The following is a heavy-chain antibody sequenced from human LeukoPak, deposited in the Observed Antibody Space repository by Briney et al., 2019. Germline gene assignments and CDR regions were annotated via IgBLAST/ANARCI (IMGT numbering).Heavy chain of an antibody. Sequence: PGGSLRLSCAASGFTFSSYWMHWVRQAPGKGLVWVSRINSDGSSTSYADSVKGRFTISRDNAKNTLYLQMNSLRAEDTAVYYCARDFALWFGELSRDYWGQGTLVTVSS. J-gene: IGHJ4*02. V-gene: IGHV3-74*01. CDR1: GFTFSSYW. D-gene: IGHD3-10*01. CDR3: ARDFALWFGELSRDY. CDR2: INSDGSST.